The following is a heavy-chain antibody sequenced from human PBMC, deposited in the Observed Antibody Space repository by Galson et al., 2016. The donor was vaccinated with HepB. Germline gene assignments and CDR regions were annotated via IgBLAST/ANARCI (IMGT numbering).Heavy chain of an antibody. Sequence: CAISGDSVSSNIAAWNWIRQSPSRGLEWLGRTYYRSRWYNDYVPSVQSRITISPDTCKNQFSLQLKSVTPEDTAVYYCTRVSFLGRGLTNWGQGILVTVSS. V-gene: IGHV6-1*01. CDR3: TRVSFLGRGLTN. D-gene: IGHD3/OR15-3a*01. CDR1: GDSVSSNIAA. J-gene: IGHJ4*02. CDR2: TYYRSRWYN.